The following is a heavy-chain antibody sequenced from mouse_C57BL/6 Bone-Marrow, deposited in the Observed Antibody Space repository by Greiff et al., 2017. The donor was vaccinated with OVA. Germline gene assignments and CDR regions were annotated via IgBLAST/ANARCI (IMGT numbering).Heavy chain of an antibody. D-gene: IGHD1-1*01. CDR1: GYAFSSSW. CDR3: ARHPYYYGISPFDY. V-gene: IGHV1-82*01. CDR2: IYPGDGDT. Sequence: LQESGPELVKPGASVKISCKASGYAFSSSWMNWVKQRPGKGLEWIGRIYPGDGDTNYNGKFKGKATLTADKSSSTAYMQLSSLTSEDSAVYFCARHPYYYGISPFDYWGQGTTLTVSS. J-gene: IGHJ2*01.